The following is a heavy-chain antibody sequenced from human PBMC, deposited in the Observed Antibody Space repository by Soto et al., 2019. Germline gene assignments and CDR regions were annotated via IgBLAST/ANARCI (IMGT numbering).Heavy chain of an antibody. CDR1: GGSISSGDYY. J-gene: IGHJ4*02. Sequence: SETLSLTSTVSGGSISSGDYYWSWIRQHPGKGLEWIGYIHYSGSTYYNPSLKSRVTISVDTSKNQFSLKLTSVTAADTAVYYCARVAYGSGTALGYWGQGTLVTVSS. D-gene: IGHD3-10*01. V-gene: IGHV4-31*03. CDR2: IHYSGST. CDR3: ARVAYGSGTALGY.